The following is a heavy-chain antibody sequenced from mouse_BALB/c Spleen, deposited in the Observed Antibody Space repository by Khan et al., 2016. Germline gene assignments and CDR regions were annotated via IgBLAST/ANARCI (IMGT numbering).Heavy chain of an antibody. V-gene: IGHV14-3*02. CDR3: ARSPDEYDGGFAV. J-gene: IGHJ3*01. CDR2: IDPANGHT. CDR1: GFNIKDTY. D-gene: IGHD2-4*01. Sequence: VQLQQSGAALVKPGASVKLSCTASGFNIKDTYMHWVKRRPEQGLEWIRRIDPANGHTKYDPKFQGKATITADTSSNTSYLPLSSLPSEDTAVYYCARSPDEYDGGFAVWGQGTLVTVSA.